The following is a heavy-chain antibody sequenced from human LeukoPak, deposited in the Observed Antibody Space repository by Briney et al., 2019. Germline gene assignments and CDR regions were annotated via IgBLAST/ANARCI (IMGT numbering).Heavy chain of an antibody. CDR1: GFTFSSYA. V-gene: IGHV3-23*01. J-gene: IGHJ4*02. D-gene: IGHD2-2*02. CDR3: AKERIVVVPAAIGPLGY. CDR2: ISGSGGST. Sequence: GGSLRLSCAASGFTFSSYAMSWVRQAPGKGLEWVSAISGSGGSTYYSDSVKGRFTISRDNSKNTLYLQMNSLRAEDTAVYYCAKERIVVVPAAIGPLGYWGQGTLVTVSS.